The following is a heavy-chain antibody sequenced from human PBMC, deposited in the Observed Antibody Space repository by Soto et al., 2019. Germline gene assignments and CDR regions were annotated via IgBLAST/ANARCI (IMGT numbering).Heavy chain of an antibody. V-gene: IGHV3-23*01. CDR1: GFTFSSYA. CDR3: AKARPHYYDSSGYYFDY. Sequence: GGSLRLSCAASGFTFSSYAMSWVRQAPGKGLEWVSAISGSGGSTYYADSVKGRFTISRDNSKNTLYLQMNSLRAEDTAVYYCAKARPHYYDSSGYYFDYWGQGTLVTVSS. CDR2: ISGSGGST. D-gene: IGHD3-22*01. J-gene: IGHJ4*02.